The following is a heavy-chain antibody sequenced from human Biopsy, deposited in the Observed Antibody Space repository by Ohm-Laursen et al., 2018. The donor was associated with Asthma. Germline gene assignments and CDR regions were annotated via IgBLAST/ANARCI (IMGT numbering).Heavy chain of an antibody. CDR3: AKEVFPGWELRRGPDS. J-gene: IGHJ4*02. Sequence: RSLRLSCSASGFSFSNYGMHWVRQAPGKGLDWVAVISFDGTNRNYTDSVKGRFTISRDNSRSTLHLEMNSLRAEDTAVYFCAKEVFPGWELRRGPDSWGQGTLVTVSS. V-gene: IGHV3-30*18. D-gene: IGHD1-26*01. CDR2: ISFDGTNR. CDR1: GFSFSNYG.